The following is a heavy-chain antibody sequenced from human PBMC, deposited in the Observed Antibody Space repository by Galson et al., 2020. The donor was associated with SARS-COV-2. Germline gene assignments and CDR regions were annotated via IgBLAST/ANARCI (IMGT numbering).Heavy chain of an antibody. D-gene: IGHD6-19*01. V-gene: IGHV3-30*04. CDR2: ISYDGSNK. CDR3: AKDQGAVAGTSAVDI. CDR1: GFTFSSYA. Sequence: GGSLRLSCAASGFTFSSYAMHWVRQAPGKGLEWVAVISYDGSNKNYADSVKGRLTISRDNSKNTLYLEMNSLRVEDRAVYYCAKDQGAVAGTSAVDIWGQGTLVTVSS. J-gene: IGHJ3*02.